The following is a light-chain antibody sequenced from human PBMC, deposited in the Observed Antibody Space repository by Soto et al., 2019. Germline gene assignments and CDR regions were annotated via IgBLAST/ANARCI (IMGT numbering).Light chain of an antibody. CDR2: TAA. J-gene: IGKJ1*01. Sequence: DIQLTQSPSSLSASVGDSFTITFRASQTTNNYLYWYQQKPGKAPKLLIDTAASLHGGVPSRFTFTTSGTSFTLTISSLQPEDFATYYCHQTYHTPPTFGQGTKVDI. V-gene: IGKV1-39*01. CDR3: HQTYHTPPT. CDR1: QTTNNY.